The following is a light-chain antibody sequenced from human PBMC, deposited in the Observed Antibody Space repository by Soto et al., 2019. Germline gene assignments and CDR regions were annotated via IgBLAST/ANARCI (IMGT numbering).Light chain of an antibody. J-gene: IGLJ1*01. V-gene: IGLV2-14*01. Sequence: QSVLTQHASVSGSTGQSITISCTGTSSDIGGYKYVSWYQQHPGKAPKLMIYDVSNRPSGVSNRFSVSESGNTATLTISGLQGEDEAEYYCSSYTGSITYVFGAGTKVTVL. CDR2: DVS. CDR3: SSYTGSITYV. CDR1: SSDIGGYKY.